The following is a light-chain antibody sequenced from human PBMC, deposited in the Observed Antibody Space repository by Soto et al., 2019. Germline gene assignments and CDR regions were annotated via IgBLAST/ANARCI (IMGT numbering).Light chain of an antibody. CDR1: QSLLQSNGYNC. Sequence: EIVMTQSPLSLPVTPGEPASISCRSSQSLLQSNGYNCLDWYLQKPGQSPQLLIYLGSNRASGVPDRFSGSGSGTDFTLKSSRVEAEDVGVYYCMQALQSPLTFGGGTKVEIK. J-gene: IGKJ4*01. V-gene: IGKV2-28*01. CDR2: LGS. CDR3: MQALQSPLT.